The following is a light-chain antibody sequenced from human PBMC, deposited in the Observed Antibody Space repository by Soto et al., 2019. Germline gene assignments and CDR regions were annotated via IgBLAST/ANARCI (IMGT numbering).Light chain of an antibody. Sequence: QSVLTQPPSVSGAPGQRVTISCTGSSSNIGAGYDVHWYQQLPGTAPKLLIYGNSNRPSGVPDRFSGSKSGTSASLAITGLQAEDGADYYCQSYDSSLSGSVVFGGGTKLIVL. CDR3: QSYDSSLSGSVV. J-gene: IGLJ2*01. CDR1: SSNIGAGYD. V-gene: IGLV1-40*01. CDR2: GNS.